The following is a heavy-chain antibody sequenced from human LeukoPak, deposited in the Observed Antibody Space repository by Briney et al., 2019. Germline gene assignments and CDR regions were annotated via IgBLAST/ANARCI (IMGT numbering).Heavy chain of an antibody. CDR1: GFTFSSYS. D-gene: IGHD3-22*01. V-gene: IGHV3-48*01. CDR2: ISSSSSTI. CDR3: ARVYHYYDSSGSPN. J-gene: IGHJ4*02. Sequence: GGSLRLSCAASGFTFSSYSMNWVRQAPGKGLEWVSYISSSSSTIYYADSVKGRFTISRDNAKNSLYLQMNSLRAEDTAVYYCARVYHYYDSSGSPNWGQGTLVTVSS.